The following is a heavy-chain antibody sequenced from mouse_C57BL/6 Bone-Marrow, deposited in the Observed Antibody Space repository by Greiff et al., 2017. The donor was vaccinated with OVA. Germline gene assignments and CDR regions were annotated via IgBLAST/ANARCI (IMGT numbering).Heavy chain of an antibody. CDR2: IHPNSGST. CDR1: GYTFTSYW. CDR3: AKEEGTAQASGFAY. V-gene: IGHV1-64*01. Sequence: QVQLQQPGAELVKPGASVKLSCKASGYTFTSYWMHWVKQRPGQGLEWIGMIHPNSGSTNYNEKFKSKATLTVDKSSSTAYMQLSSLTSEDSAVYYCAKEEGTAQASGFAYWGQGTLVTVSA. J-gene: IGHJ3*01. D-gene: IGHD3-2*02.